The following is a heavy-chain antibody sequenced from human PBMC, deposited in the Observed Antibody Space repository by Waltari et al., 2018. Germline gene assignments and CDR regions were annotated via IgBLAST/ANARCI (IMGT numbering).Heavy chain of an antibody. D-gene: IGHD1-26*01. CDR2: INPNSGGT. CDR1: GYTLTGYY. CDR3: ATYSSGSYCDAFDI. J-gene: IGHJ3*02. Sequence: QVQLVQSGAEVKKPGASVKVSCKASGYTLTGYYMHWVRQAPGQGLEWMGRINPNSGGTNYAQKFQGRVTMTRDTSISTAYMELSRLRSDDTAVYYCATYSSGSYCDAFDIWGQGTMVTVSS. V-gene: IGHV1-2*06.